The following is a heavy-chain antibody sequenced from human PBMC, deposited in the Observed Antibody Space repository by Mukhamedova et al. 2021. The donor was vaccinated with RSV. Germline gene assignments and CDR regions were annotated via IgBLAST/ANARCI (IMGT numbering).Heavy chain of an antibody. Sequence: MGRVTISVDTSKNQFSLKLSSVTAADTAVYYCARDDGYKDAFDIWGQGTMVTVSS. CDR3: ARDDGYKDAFDI. J-gene: IGHJ3*02. D-gene: IGHD2-21*02. V-gene: IGHV4-59*01.